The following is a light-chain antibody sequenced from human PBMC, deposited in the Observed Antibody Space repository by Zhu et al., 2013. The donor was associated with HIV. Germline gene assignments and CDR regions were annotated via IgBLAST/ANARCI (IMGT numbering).Light chain of an antibody. Sequence: DIVMTQSPDSLAVSLGERATIDCKSSQSILYSSNNKNYLAWYQQRPGQPPKLLFSWASTRESGVPDRFSGSGSGTDFTLTISSLQAEDVAVYYCQQYSSIPLTFGGGTKVEIK. CDR2: WAS. J-gene: IGKJ4*01. CDR3: QQYSSIPLT. CDR1: QSILYSSNNKNY. V-gene: IGKV4-1*01.